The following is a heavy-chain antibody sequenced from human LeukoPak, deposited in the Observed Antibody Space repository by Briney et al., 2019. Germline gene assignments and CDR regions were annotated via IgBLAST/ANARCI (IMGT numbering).Heavy chain of an antibody. CDR1: GYTFTGYY. V-gene: IGHV1-2*06. CDR3: ARGTNIAARNY. Sequence: ASVKVSCKASGYTFTGYYMHWVQQAPGQGLEWMGRINPNSGGTNYAQKFQGRVTMTRETSISTAYLELSRLRSHDTAVYYYARGTNIAARNYWGQGTLVTVSS. D-gene: IGHD6-6*01. J-gene: IGHJ4*02. CDR2: INPNSGGT.